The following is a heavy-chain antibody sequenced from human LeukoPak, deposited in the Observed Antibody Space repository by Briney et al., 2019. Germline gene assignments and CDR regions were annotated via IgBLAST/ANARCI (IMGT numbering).Heavy chain of an antibody. J-gene: IGHJ4*02. CDR2: ISPYNGNT. CDR3: ARNPRTRYDWATYSYDSSGYVDY. CDR1: GYTFTHYV. D-gene: IGHD3-22*01. V-gene: IGHV1-18*01. Sequence: GASVKVSCKTSGYTFTHYVISWGRQAPGQGLEWMGRISPYNGNTKYAQKLQGRVTMTRNTSISTAYMEVSSLRSEDTAVYYCARNPRTRYDWATYSYDSSGYVDYWGQGTLVTVSS.